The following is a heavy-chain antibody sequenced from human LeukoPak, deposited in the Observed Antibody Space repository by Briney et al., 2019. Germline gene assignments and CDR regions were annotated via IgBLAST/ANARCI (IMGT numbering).Heavy chain of an antibody. CDR1: GFIFSNYN. Sequence: GGSLRLSCAGSGFIFSNYNMNWVRQAPGKGLEWVSSISSSSSYMYYADSVKGRFSISRDNAKKSMYLQMNSLRAEDTAVYYCARHYDFSSGSFGYWGQGTLVTVS. D-gene: IGHD3-3*01. CDR2: ISSSSSYM. V-gene: IGHV3-21*01. J-gene: IGHJ4*02. CDR3: ARHYDFSSGSFGY.